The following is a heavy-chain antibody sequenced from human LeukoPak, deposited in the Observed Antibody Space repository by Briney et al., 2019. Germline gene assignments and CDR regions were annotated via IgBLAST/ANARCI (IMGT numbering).Heavy chain of an antibody. CDR1: GGSLTSYY. Sequence: PSETLSLTCTVSGGSLTSYYWSWVRQSPGKGLEWIASIYSSGETSHNPSLKSRVTISVDTAQNQFSLSLTSVPAADVGVYFCARGGGESMWSGHYRLFDFWGRGTLITVSS. CDR2: IYSSGET. D-gene: IGHD3-16*01. CDR3: ARGGGESMWSGHYRLFDF. J-gene: IGHJ4*02. V-gene: IGHV4-59*01.